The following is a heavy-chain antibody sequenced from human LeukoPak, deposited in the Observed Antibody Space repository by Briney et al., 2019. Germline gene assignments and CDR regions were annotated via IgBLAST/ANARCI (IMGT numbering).Heavy chain of an antibody. CDR3: ARESSVPFFDP. J-gene: IGHJ5*02. D-gene: IGHD6-19*01. Sequence: SETLSLTCTVSGGSIGSYYWGWIRQPPGKGLEWIGYVYYSGSTNYNPSLKSRVTISVDTSKNQFSLKLSSVTAADTAVYYCARESSVPFFDPWGQGTLVTVSS. CDR1: GGSIGSYY. V-gene: IGHV4-59*01. CDR2: VYYSGST.